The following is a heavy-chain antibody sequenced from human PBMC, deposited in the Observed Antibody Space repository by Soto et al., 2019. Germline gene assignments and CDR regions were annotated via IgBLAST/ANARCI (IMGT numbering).Heavy chain of an antibody. V-gene: IGHV3-33*01. Sequence: PGGSLRLSCAPSGFSFGSYGIHWARQAPGKGLEWVAVIWYDGSNKVYADSVKGRFTISRDNSKNTLYLQMNSLRAEDTAVYYCARDLAGDQGALDTSGQGTMVTLSS. CDR3: ARDLAGDQGALDT. J-gene: IGHJ3*02. CDR1: GFSFGSYG. CDR2: IWYDGSNK. D-gene: IGHD2-2*01.